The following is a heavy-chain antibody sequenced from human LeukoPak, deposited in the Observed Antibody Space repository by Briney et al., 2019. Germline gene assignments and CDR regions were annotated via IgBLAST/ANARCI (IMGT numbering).Heavy chain of an antibody. CDR2: IYHSGDT. V-gene: IGHV4-38-2*02. J-gene: IGHJ4*02. CDR1: GYSISSGYY. D-gene: IGHD2-21*02. CDR3: ARSMVTTDRNFDH. Sequence: SETLSLTCTVSGYSISSGYYWGWIRQPPGKGLEWIGSIYHSGDTQYNPSLTSRVTISLDTSKNQFSLSLNSVTAADTAVFYCARSMVTTDRNFDHWGQGTLVTVSS.